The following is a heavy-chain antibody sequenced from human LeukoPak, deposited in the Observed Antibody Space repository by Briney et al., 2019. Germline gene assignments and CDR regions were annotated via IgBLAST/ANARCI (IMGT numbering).Heavy chain of an antibody. CDR1: GGSISSSSYY. D-gene: IGHD6-19*01. CDR3: ARASVLREWLVPGLYNDAFDI. V-gene: IGHV4-39*07. CDR2: IYHSGST. J-gene: IGHJ3*02. Sequence: PSETLSLTCTVSGGSISSSSYYWGWIRQPPGKGLEWIGSIYHSGSTYYNPSLKSRVTISVDTSKNQFSLKLSSVTAADTAVYYCARASVLREWLVPGLYNDAFDIWGQGTMVTVSS.